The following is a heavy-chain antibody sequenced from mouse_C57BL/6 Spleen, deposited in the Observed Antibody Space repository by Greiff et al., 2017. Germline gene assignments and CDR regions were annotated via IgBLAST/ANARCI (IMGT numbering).Heavy chain of an antibody. CDR3: ARHYTTGVADWYFDV. J-gene: IGHJ1*03. CDR1: GYSFTDYN. V-gene: IGHV1-39*01. D-gene: IGHD1-1*01. Sequence: VQLQQSGPELVKPGASVKISCTASGYSFTDYNMNWVKQSNGKSLEWIGVINPNYGTTSYNQKFKGKATLTVDQASSTAYMQLNSLTSEDSAVYYCARHYTTGVADWYFDVWGTGTTVTVSS. CDR2: INPNYGTT.